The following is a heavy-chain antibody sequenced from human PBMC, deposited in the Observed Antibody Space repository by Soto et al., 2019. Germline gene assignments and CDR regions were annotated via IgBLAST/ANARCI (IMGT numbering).Heavy chain of an antibody. Sequence: SETLSLTCTVPGGSISSYYWSWIRQAPGKGLEWIGSINHSGNTYLSPSLKDRVTMSVDTSKNSFSLKLRSATAADTGLYYCSRRAPEGFDPWGQGTLVTVSS. J-gene: IGHJ5*02. V-gene: IGHV4-59*04. CDR1: GGSISSYY. CDR3: SRRAPEGFDP. CDR2: INHSGNT.